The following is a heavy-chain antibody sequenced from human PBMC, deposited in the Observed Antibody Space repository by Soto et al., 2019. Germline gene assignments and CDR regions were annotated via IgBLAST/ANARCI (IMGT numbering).Heavy chain of an antibody. CDR3: AKDLDYSPASDYYYGMDV. D-gene: IGHD4-4*01. Sequence: QPGGSLRLSCAASGFTFSSYAMSWVRQAPGKGLEWVSAISGSGGNTYYADSVKGRFTISRDNSKNTLYLQMNSLRAEDTAVYYCAKDLDYSPASDYYYGMDVWGQGTTVTVSS. J-gene: IGHJ6*02. V-gene: IGHV3-23*01. CDR1: GFTFSSYA. CDR2: ISGSGGNT.